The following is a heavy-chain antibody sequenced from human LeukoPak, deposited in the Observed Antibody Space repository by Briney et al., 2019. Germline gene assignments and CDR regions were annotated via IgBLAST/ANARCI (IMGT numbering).Heavy chain of an antibody. J-gene: IGHJ5*02. V-gene: IGHV3-30*18. Sequence: GRSLRLSRAASGFTFSSYGMHWVRQAPGKGLEWVAVISYDGSNKYYADSVKGRFTISRDNSKNTLYLQMNSLRAEDTAVYYCAKHDSSTSSNWFDPWGQGTLVTVSS. CDR1: GFTFSSYG. CDR3: AKHDSSTSSNWFDP. D-gene: IGHD2-2*01. CDR2: ISYDGSNK.